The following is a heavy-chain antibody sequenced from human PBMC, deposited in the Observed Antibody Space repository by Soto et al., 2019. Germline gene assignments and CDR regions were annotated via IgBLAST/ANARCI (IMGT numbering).Heavy chain of an antibody. CDR2: IYYTGNT. J-gene: IGHJ4*02. CDR3: ASGHDAYKVRY. D-gene: IGHD1-1*01. Sequence: QVQLQESGPGLVKPSQTLSLTCTVSGGSISSGGTGSYWTWIRQLPGKGLEWIGYIYYTGNTYYNPSLKSRPAISIDTSENQFSVKRTSVTAADTAVYFCASGHDAYKVRYWGQGTLVTVSS. CDR1: GGSISSGGTGSY. V-gene: IGHV4-31*03.